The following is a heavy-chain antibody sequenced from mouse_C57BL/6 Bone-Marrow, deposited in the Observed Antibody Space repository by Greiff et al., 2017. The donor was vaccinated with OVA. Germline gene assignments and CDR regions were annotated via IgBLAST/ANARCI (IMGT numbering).Heavy chain of an antibody. CDR2: IGPNSGGT. D-gene: IGHD1-2*01. J-gene: IGHJ3*01. CDR3: ARSHYYGPWFAY. V-gene: IGHV1-72*01. CDR1: GYTFTSYW. Sequence: QVQLQQPGAELVKPGASVKLSCKASGYTFTSYWMHWVKQRPGRGLEWIGRIGPNSGGTKYNEKFKSKATLTVDKPSSTAYMQLSSLTSEDSAVYYCARSHYYGPWFAYWGQETLVTVSA.